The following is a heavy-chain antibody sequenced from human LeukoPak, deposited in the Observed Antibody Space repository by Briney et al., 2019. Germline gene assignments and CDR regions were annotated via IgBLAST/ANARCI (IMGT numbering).Heavy chain of an antibody. D-gene: IGHD1-26*01. CDR3: ARGELTWTYRYFDL. CDR2: INPNSGGT. Sequence: ASVKVSCKASGYTFTGYYMHWVRQAPGQGLEWMGWINPNSGGTNYAQKFQGRVTMTRDTSISTAYMELSRLRSDGTAVYYCARGELTWTYRYFDLWGRGTLVTVSS. CDR1: GYTFTGYY. J-gene: IGHJ2*01. V-gene: IGHV1-2*02.